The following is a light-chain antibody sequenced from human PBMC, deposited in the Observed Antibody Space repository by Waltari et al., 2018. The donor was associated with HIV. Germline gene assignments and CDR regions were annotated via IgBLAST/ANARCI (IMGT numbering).Light chain of an antibody. Sequence: QSVLTQPPSVSGAPGQRVTLSCPGSSSNIGAGYDGHWYQQLPGTAPKLLIYGNSNRPSGVPDRFSGSKSGTSASLAITGLQAEDEADYYCQSYDSSLSGSVFGGGTKLTVL. J-gene: IGLJ2*01. V-gene: IGLV1-40*01. CDR1: SSNIGAGYD. CDR2: GNS. CDR3: QSYDSSLSGSV.